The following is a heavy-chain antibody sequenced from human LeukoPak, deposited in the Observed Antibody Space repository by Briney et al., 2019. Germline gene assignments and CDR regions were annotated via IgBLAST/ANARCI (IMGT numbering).Heavy chain of an antibody. CDR3: TRGGLTFGGN. Sequence: PSGTLSLTCAVLGGSISSSNLWSWVRQPPGKGLEWIGEVSHRGDTNYNPSLKSRVTISIDKSKNQLSLRLTSVTAADTAVYYCTRGGLTFGGNWGQGILVTVSS. CDR1: GGSISSSNL. J-gene: IGHJ4*02. D-gene: IGHD3-10*01. V-gene: IGHV4-4*02. CDR2: VSHRGDT.